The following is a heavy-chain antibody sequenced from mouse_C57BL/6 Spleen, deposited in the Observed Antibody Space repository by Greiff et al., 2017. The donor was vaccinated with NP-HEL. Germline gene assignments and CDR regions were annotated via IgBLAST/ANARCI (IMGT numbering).Heavy chain of an antibody. J-gene: IGHJ2*01. D-gene: IGHD2-3*01. CDR3: ASVYDGFDY. CDR1: GYTFTDYN. Sequence: EVKLEESGPELVKPGASVKMSCKASGYTFTDYNMHWVKQSHGKSLEWIGYINPNNGGTSYNQKFKGKATLTVNKSSSTAYMELRSLTSEDSAVYYCASVYDGFDYWGQGTTLTVSS. CDR2: INPNNGGT. V-gene: IGHV1-22*01.